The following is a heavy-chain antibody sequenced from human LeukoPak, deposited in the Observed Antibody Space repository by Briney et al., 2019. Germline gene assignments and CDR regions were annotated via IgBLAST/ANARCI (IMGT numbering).Heavy chain of an antibody. D-gene: IGHD6-19*01. CDR2: ISNAYI. CDR1: GFTFNNYS. CDR3: AKGRLDSSGWYRTFDY. Sequence: GGSLTLSCAASGFTFNNYSMNWVRQAPGKGLEWVSSISNAYIFYADSLQGRFTISRDNAKNSLFLQMNSLRAEDTAVYYCAKGRLDSSGWYRTFDYWGQGTLVTVSS. V-gene: IGHV3-21*01. J-gene: IGHJ4*02.